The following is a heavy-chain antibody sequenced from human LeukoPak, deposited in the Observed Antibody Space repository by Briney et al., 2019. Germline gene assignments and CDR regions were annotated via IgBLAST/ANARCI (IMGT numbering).Heavy chain of an antibody. Sequence: GASLRLSCAASAFTFNNYAMSWVRQAPGKGLEWVSAISYSGDTTHYADTVTGRFTIFRDNSKNTLSVQMNGLRAVDTAIYYCAKRSGGTFGFFDSWGRGTLVTVSS. CDR1: AFTFNNYA. CDR2: ISYSGDTT. D-gene: IGHD3-3*01. V-gene: IGHV3-23*01. J-gene: IGHJ4*02. CDR3: AKRSGGTFGFFDS.